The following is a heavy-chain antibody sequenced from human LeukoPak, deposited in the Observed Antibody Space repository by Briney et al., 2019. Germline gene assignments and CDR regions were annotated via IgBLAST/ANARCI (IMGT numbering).Heavy chain of an antibody. V-gene: IGHV4-34*01. CDR3: ARQNYYDSSGYYRNPRYFQH. Sequence: PSETLSLTCAVYGGSFSGYYWSWIRQPPGKGLEWIGEINHRGSTNYNPSLKSRVTISVDTSKNQFSLKLSSVTAADTAVYYCARQNYYDSSGYYRNPRYFQHWGQGTLVTVSS. CDR2: INHRGST. D-gene: IGHD3-22*01. J-gene: IGHJ1*01. CDR1: GGSFSGYY.